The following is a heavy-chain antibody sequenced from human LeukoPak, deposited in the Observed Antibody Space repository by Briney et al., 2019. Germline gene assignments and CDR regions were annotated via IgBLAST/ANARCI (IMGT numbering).Heavy chain of an antibody. CDR3: ARASRYCSGGSCSGTRVDY. V-gene: IGHV4-59*01. CDR1: GGSISSYY. Sequence: PSETLPLTCTVSGGSISSYYWSWIRQPPGKGLEWIGYIYYSGSTNYNPSLKSRVTISVDTSKNQFSLKLSSVTAADTAVYYCARASRYCSGGSCSGTRVDYWGQGTLVTVSS. CDR2: IYYSGST. D-gene: IGHD2-15*01. J-gene: IGHJ4*02.